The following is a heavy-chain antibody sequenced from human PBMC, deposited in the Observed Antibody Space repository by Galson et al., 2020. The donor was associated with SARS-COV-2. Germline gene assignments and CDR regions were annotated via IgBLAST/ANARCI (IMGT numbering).Heavy chain of an antibody. J-gene: IGHJ5*02. CDR1: GFTFSSYG. CDR3: AKDQTALVGGVVWSKNWFDP. CDR2: ISLDGRST. D-gene: IGHD3-10*01. V-gene: IGHV3-30*18. Sequence: GGSLRLSCAATGFTFSSYGMHWVRQAPGKGPEWVALISLDGRSTHYAGSVEGRFTISRDNSKNTLYLQMNSLRPEDTAVYYCAKDQTALVGGVVWSKNWFDPWGQGTLVSVSS.